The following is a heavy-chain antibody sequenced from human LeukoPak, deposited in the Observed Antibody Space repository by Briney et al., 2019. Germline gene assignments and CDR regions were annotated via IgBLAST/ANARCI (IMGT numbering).Heavy chain of an antibody. D-gene: IGHD3-22*01. CDR2: IIPIFGTA. V-gene: IGHV1-69*13. J-gene: IGHJ4*02. Sequence: SVKVSCTASGGTFSSYGISWVRQAPGQGLEWMGGIIPIFGTANYAQKFQGGVTITADESTSTAYMELSSLRAEDTAVYYCARGPDSSGYNSEYSFEYWGQGTLVTVSS. CDR1: GGTFSSYG. CDR3: ARGPDSSGYNSEYSFEY.